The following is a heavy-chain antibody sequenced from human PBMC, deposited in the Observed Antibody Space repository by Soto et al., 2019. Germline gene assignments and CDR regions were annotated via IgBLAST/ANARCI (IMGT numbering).Heavy chain of an antibody. CDR3: ARLTSDITIFGVVIGEYYYYYGMDV. Sequence: QVQLVQSGAEVKKPGASVKVSCKASGYTFTSYGISWVRQAPGQGLEWMGWISAYTGNTNYAQKLQGRVTMTTDTATSTAYMELRSLRSDDTAVYYCARLTSDITIFGVVIGEYYYYYGMDVWGQGTTVTVSS. D-gene: IGHD3-3*01. J-gene: IGHJ6*02. V-gene: IGHV1-18*01. CDR1: GYTFTSYG. CDR2: ISAYTGNT.